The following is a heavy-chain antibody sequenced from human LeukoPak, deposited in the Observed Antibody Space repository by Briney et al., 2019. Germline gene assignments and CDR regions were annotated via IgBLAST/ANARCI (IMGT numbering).Heavy chain of an antibody. D-gene: IGHD2-2*02. CDR2: IYFSETT. CDR1: GGSISSAGYY. CDR3: ALVYCSSTRCYIGAFDI. V-gene: IGHV4-31*03. J-gene: IGHJ3*02. Sequence: KPSETLSLTCTVSGGSISSAGYYWSWIRHHPGKGLEYIGYIYFSETTNYNPSLTSRVTISVDTSNNQFSLKLSSVTAADTAVYYCALVYCSSTRCYIGAFDIWGQGTMVTVSS.